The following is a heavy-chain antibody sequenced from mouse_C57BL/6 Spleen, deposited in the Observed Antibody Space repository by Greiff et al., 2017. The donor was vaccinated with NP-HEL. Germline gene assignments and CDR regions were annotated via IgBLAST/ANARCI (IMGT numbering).Heavy chain of an antibody. D-gene: IGHD2-4*01. CDR3: ARYYDHWYFDV. CDR2: IYPSDSET. J-gene: IGHJ1*03. Sequence: QVQLQQPGAELVRPGSSVKLSCKASGYTFTSYWMDWVKQRPGQGLEWIGNIYPSDSETHYNQKFKDKATLTVDKSSSTAYMQLSSLTSEDSAVYYCARYYDHWYFDVWGTGTTVTVSS. V-gene: IGHV1-61*01. CDR1: GYTFTSYW.